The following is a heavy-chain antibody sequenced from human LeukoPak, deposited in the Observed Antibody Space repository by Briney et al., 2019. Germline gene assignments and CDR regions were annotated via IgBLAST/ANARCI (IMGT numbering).Heavy chain of an antibody. V-gene: IGHV1-2*06. CDR3: ARGHYGGNPYYFDY. D-gene: IGHD4/OR15-4a*01. CDR1: GYTFTGYY. CDR2: INPNSGGT. Sequence: ASVKAPCKASGYTFTGYYMHWVRQAPGQGLEWMGRINPNSGGTNYAQKFQGRVTMTRDTSISTAYMELSRLRSDDTAVYYCARGHYGGNPYYFDYWGQGTLVTVSS. J-gene: IGHJ4*02.